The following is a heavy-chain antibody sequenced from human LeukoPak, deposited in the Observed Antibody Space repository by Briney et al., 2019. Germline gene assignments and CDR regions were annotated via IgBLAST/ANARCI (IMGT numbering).Heavy chain of an antibody. CDR2: IKSKTDSGTT. CDR3: TTGTWIQLWLADY. Sequence: GGSLRLSCAASGFTFSNACMTWVRQAPGKGLEWVGYIKSKTDSGTTDYAAPVKGRFTISRDDSKNTLYLQMNSLKTEDTAVYYCTTGTWIQLWLADYWGQGTLVTVSP. J-gene: IGHJ4*02. CDR1: GFTFSNAC. V-gene: IGHV3-15*01. D-gene: IGHD5-18*01.